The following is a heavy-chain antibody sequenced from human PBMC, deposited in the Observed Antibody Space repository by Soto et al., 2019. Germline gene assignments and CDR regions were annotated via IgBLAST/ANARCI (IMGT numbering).Heavy chain of an antibody. J-gene: IGHJ3*02. D-gene: IGHD6-19*01. CDR2: INSDGNNT. V-gene: IGHV3-74*01. Sequence: EVQLVESGGGLVQPGGSLRLSCAASGFTFSGYWMHWVRQAPGKGLVWVSRINSDGNNTNYADSVKGRFTISRDNAKNTLYRQMNSLRAEDTSVYYCAREAAGWYWAFDIWGQGTMVTVSS. CDR1: GFTFSGYW. CDR3: AREAAGWYWAFDI.